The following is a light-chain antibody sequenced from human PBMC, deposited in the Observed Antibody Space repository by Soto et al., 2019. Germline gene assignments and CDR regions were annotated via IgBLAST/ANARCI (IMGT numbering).Light chain of an antibody. CDR2: DVS. Sequence: QSALTQPASVSGSPGQSITISCTGTSSDVGGYNYVSWYQQHPGKAPKLMIYDVSNRPSGVSNRFSGSKSGNTASLTISGLHAAVEADYYCSSYTSSSTLVVFGGGTKLTVL. CDR3: SSYTSSSTLVV. V-gene: IGLV2-14*01. J-gene: IGLJ2*01. CDR1: SSDVGGYNY.